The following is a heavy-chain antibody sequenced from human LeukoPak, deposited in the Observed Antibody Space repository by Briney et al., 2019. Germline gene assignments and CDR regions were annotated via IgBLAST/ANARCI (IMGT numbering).Heavy chain of an antibody. CDR1: GFTFDDYT. CDR3: AKALITIFGVVD. V-gene: IGHV3-43*01. CDR2: ISWDGGST. Sequence: GGSLRLSCAASGFTFDDYTMHWVRQVPGKGPEWVSLISWDGGSTSYAESVKGRFTISRDNSKNSLYLQMTSLRIEDGALYYCAKALITIFGVVDWGQGTLVTVSS. J-gene: IGHJ4*02. D-gene: IGHD3-3*01.